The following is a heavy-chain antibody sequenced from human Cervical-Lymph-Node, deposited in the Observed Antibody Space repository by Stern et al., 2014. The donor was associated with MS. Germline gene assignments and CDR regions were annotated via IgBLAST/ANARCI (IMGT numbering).Heavy chain of an antibody. CDR2: IYHSGTT. J-gene: IGHJ4*02. D-gene: IGHD3-3*01. CDR3: ARGSREVLLPRFYFDY. V-gene: IGHV4-31*03. Sequence: VQLLESGPGLVKPSQTLSITCTVSGGSISSGNYYWSWIRPHPGKGLEWIGSIYHSGTTYSNPPLKSRVTTSIDTSKNQFSLKLSSVTAADTAVYYCARGSREVLLPRFYFDYWGQGTLVTVSS. CDR1: GGSISSGNYY.